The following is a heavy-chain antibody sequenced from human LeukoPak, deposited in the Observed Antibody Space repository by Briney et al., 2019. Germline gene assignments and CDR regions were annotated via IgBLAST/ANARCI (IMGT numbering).Heavy chain of an antibody. Sequence: SETLSLTCTVSAGSISSSGYSWGWIRQPPGKGLEWLGTIYYSGNACYSPSLKSRVTISVDTSRNQFSLKLSSMTAADTAVYYCARHGLSTSDWSHWFDPWGQGTLVTVSS. D-gene: IGHD2-2*01. CDR3: ARHGLSTSDWSHWFDP. CDR1: AGSISSSGYS. CDR2: IYYSGNA. V-gene: IGHV4-39*01. J-gene: IGHJ5*02.